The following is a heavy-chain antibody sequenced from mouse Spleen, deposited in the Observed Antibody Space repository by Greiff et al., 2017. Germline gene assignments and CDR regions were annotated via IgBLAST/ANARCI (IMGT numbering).Heavy chain of an antibody. CDR1: GDSITSGY. CDR2: ISYSGST. Sequence: EVKLMESGPSLVKPSQTLSLTCSVTGDSITSGYWNWIRKFPGNKLEYMGYISYSGSTYYNPSLKSRISITRDTSKNQYYLQLNSVTTEDTATYYCASQLGVRAWFAYWGQGTLVTVSA. V-gene: IGHV3-8*02. D-gene: IGHD4-1*02. CDR3: ASQLGVRAWFAY. J-gene: IGHJ3*01.